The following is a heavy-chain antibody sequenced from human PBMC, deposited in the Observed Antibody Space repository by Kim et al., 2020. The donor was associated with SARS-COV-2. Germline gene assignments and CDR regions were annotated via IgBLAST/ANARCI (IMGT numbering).Heavy chain of an antibody. Sequence: YAESGKGTFSNSRDNAKNSLYLQMNSLRDEDTAVYYCARDLHGTRHLGPTWGQGTLVTVSS. CDR3: ARDLHGTRHLGPT. J-gene: IGHJ5*02. D-gene: IGHD6-13*01. V-gene: IGHV3-48*02.